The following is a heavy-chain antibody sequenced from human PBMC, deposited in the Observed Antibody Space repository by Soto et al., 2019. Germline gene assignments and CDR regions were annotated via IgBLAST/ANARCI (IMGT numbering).Heavy chain of an antibody. CDR1: GYSFTTFG. D-gene: IGHD2-2*01. J-gene: IGHJ4*02. CDR3: AGSSVPPYCSRTSCSSVDY. V-gene: IGHV1-3*01. CDR2: TNAGNGNT. Sequence: QVQLVQSGAEVKKPGASVKLSCKASGYSFTTFGIHWVRQAPGQRPEWMGWTNAGNGNTRSSQRFQGRITINRDTSANTVYMELRDLRSEDTSVYYCAGSSVPPYCSRTSCSSVDYWGQVTLVTVSS.